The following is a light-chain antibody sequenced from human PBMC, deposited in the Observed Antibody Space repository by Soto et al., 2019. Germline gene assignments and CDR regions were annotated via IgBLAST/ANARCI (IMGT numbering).Light chain of an antibody. CDR1: QYIHNY. Sequence: DIQMTQSPSTLSASVGDRVTITCRASQYIHNYLAWYQQKPGEAPKLLIYEAANFESGVPSRFSGSGTGTEFTLTISSLQPDDFETYYCQQSNNYPWTFGQGTRVEI. CDR2: EAA. J-gene: IGKJ1*01. V-gene: IGKV1-5*03. CDR3: QQSNNYPWT.